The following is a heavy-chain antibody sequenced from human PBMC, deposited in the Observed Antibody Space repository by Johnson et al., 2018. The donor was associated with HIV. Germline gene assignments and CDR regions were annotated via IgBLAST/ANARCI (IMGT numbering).Heavy chain of an antibody. Sequence: QMQLVESGGGVVQPGGSLRLSCAASGFTFSSFGMHWVRQAPGKGLEWVAFLQHDGTSKYYTDSVKGRFTISRENAKNSLTLQMNSLRAADTALYFCARAYTLGVTLFSAFDIWGQGTMVTVSS. CDR1: GFTFSSFG. V-gene: IGHV3-30*02. CDR3: ARAYTLGVTLFSAFDI. CDR2: LQHDGTSK. D-gene: IGHD1-26*01. J-gene: IGHJ3*02.